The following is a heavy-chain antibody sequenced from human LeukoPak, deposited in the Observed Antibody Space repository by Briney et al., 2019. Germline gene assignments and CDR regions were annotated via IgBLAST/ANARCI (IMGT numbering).Heavy chain of an antibody. Sequence: GGSLRLSCAASGFTFSGSAIHWVRQSSGKGVEGVGQIDKKDKGYATATAYGEGEKDRFTISRDDSINTAYLQMKSLKTEDTALYYCTRDSGTYNWFDHWGQGTLVTVSS. CDR3: TRDSGTYNWFDH. CDR1: GFTFSGSA. CDR2: IDKKDKGYATAT. V-gene: IGHV3-73*01. D-gene: IGHD1-26*01. J-gene: IGHJ5*02.